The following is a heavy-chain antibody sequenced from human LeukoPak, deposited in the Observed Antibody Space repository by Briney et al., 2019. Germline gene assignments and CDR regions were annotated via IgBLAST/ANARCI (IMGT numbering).Heavy chain of an antibody. CDR3: ARVRADIVVVPAANHYYYMDV. V-gene: IGHV3-21*01. D-gene: IGHD2-2*01. Sequence: GGSLRLSCAASGFTFSSYSMNWVRQAPGKGLEWVSSISSSSSYIYYADSVKGRFTISGDNAKNSLYLQMNSLRAEDTAVYYCARVRADIVVVPAANHYYYMDVWGKGTTVTVSS. CDR2: ISSSSSYI. J-gene: IGHJ6*03. CDR1: GFTFSSYS.